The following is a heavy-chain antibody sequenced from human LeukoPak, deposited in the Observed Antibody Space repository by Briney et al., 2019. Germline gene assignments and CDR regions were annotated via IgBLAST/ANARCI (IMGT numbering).Heavy chain of an antibody. CDR2: INAGNGNT. CDR3: AREDHYYDSSGYYEEAGYFDY. J-gene: IGHJ4*02. Sequence: APVTVSCTASGYTFTSYAMHWVRQAPGQRLEWMGWINAGNGNTKYSQKFQGRVTITRDTSASTAYMELSSLRSEDTAVYYCAREDHYYDSSGYYEEAGYFDYWGQGTLVTVSS. V-gene: IGHV1-3*01. D-gene: IGHD3-22*01. CDR1: GYTFTSYA.